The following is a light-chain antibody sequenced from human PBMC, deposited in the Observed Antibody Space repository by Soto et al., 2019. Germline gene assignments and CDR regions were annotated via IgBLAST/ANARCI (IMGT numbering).Light chain of an antibody. CDR2: KAS. V-gene: IGKV1-5*03. Sequence: DIQMTQSPSTLSASVGDRVTIACRASQSISSYLAWYQQKPRKAPNLLIYKASNLASGVPSRFTVGGSGTDFTLTINSLQPDDFAVYYCQQYNNWPPWTFGQGTKVEI. CDR3: QQYNNWPPWT. CDR1: QSISSY. J-gene: IGKJ1*01.